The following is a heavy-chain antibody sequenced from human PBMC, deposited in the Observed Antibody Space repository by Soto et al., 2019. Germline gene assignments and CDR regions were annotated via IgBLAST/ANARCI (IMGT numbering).Heavy chain of an antibody. J-gene: IGHJ2*01. V-gene: IGHV4-39*01. CDR3: ASQWVSKGQLTWFDWYLDL. Sequence: QLQLQESGPGLVKPSETLSLTCTVSGGSISSSPDYWGWIRQPPGKGLEWLGSIYYSGNTYYNTSLNSRVTISEETSKNQFSQRLSSVAAADTAVYYCASQWVSKGQLTWFDWYLDLWGRGTLVTVSS. CDR1: GGSISSSPDY. CDR2: IYYSGNT. D-gene: IGHD3-10*01.